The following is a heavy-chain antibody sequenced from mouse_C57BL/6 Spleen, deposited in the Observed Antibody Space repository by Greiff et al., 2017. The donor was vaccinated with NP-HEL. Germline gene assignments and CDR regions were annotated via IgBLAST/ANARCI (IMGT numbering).Heavy chain of an antibody. CDR2: IYPGDGDT. J-gene: IGHJ3*01. Sequence: QVHVKQSGAELVKPGASVKISCKASGYAFSSYWMNWVKQRPGKGLEWIGQIYPGDGDTNYNGKFKGKATLTADKSSSTAYMQLSSLTSEDSAVYFCARPHRTSPFAYWGQGTLVTVSA. V-gene: IGHV1-80*01. CDR3: ARPHRTSPFAY. D-gene: IGHD2-14*01. CDR1: GYAFSSYW.